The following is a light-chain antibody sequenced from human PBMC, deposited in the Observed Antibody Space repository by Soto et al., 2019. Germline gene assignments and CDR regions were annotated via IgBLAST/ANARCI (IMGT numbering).Light chain of an antibody. CDR3: GTWDNSLSLPYV. CDR1: SSNIGNNY. Sequence: QSVLKQPPSVSAAPGQKVTISCSGSSSNIGNNYVSWYQQLPGTAPKLLIFENNKRPSGIPDRFSASKSGTSATLAITGLQTGDAADYYCGTWDNSLSLPYVFGTGTKVTVL. CDR2: ENN. V-gene: IGLV1-51*02. J-gene: IGLJ1*01.